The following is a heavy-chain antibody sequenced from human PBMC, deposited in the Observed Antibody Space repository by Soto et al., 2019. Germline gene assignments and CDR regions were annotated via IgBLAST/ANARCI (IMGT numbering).Heavy chain of an antibody. CDR3: ARLPRDGRTPLTKIDY. CDR1: GGSISSSSYY. CDR2: IYYSGST. J-gene: IGHJ4*02. D-gene: IGHD3-3*01. V-gene: IGHV4-39*01. Sequence: QLQLQESGPGLVKPSETLSLTCTVSGGSISSSSYYWGWIRQPPGKGLEWIGSIYYSGSTYYNPSLKSRVTISVDTSKNQFSLKLSSVTAADTAVYYCARLPRDGRTPLTKIDYWGQGTLVTVSS.